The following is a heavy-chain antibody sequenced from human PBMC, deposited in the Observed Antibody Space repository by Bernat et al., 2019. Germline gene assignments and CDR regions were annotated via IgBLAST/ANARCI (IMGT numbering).Heavy chain of an antibody. J-gene: IGHJ4*02. Sequence: EVQLVESGGGLVKPGGSLRLSCVASGFTFSNVWMNWVRQAPGKGLEWVARIKKKTDGGAADYAAPVKGRFTISRDDSKNTLFLQMNSLKTEDAAIYYCVTDLHFTEYKGKFDSWGQGTLVIVSS. CDR1: GFTFSNVW. CDR2: IKKKTDGGAA. CDR3: VTDLHFTEYKGKFDS. D-gene: IGHD1-1*01. V-gene: IGHV3-15*07.